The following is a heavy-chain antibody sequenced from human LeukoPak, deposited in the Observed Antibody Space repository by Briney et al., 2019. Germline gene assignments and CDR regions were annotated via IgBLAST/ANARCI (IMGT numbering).Heavy chain of an antibody. J-gene: IGHJ3*02. D-gene: IGHD6-13*01. CDR3: AREGTAGTAFDI. V-gene: IGHV4-59*01. Sequence: KTSETLSLTCTVSGGSISSYYLSWIRLPRGKGLEWIGYIYYSGSTNYNPSLKSRVTISVDTSKNQFSLKLSSVTAADTAVYYCAREGTAGTAFDIWCQGTMVTVSS. CDR2: IYYSGST. CDR1: GGSISSYY.